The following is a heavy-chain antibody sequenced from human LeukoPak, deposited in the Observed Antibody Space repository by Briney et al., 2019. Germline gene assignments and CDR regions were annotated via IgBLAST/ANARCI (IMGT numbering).Heavy chain of an antibody. Sequence: GGSLRLSCAASGFTFSSYAMHWVRQAPGKGLEWVAVISYDGSNKYYADSVKGRFTISRDNSKNTLYLQMNSLRAEDTAVYYCARVRRTYGDYALDYWGQGTLVTVSS. V-gene: IGHV3-30*04. D-gene: IGHD4-17*01. J-gene: IGHJ4*02. CDR1: GFTFSSYA. CDR3: ARVRRTYGDYALDY. CDR2: ISYDGSNK.